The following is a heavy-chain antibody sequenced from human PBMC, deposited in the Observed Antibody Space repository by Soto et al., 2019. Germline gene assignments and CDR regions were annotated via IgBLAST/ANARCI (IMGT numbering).Heavy chain of an antibody. CDR2: IYHSGST. D-gene: IGHD1-26*01. J-gene: IGHJ6*02. CDR3: ARVSGSYYYGMDV. V-gene: IGHV4-4*02. CDR1: GGSISRSNW. Sequence: QAQLQESGPGLVKPSGTLSLTCAVSGGSISRSNWWSWVRQPPGKGLEWIGEIYHSGSTNYNPSLKSRVTISVDKSKNQFSLKLSSVIAADTAVYYCARVSGSYYYGMDVWGQGTTVTVSS.